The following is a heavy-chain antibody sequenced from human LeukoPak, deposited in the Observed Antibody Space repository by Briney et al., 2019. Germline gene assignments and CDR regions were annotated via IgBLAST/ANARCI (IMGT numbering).Heavy chain of an antibody. J-gene: IGHJ3*02. CDR3: XXXXGXXXXDI. V-gene: IGHV4-38-2*01. CDR1: YSXXSGYY. Sequence: YSXXSGYYWGWIRPPPXKGLEWIGNIFYSGSTXYSPSLKSRVTISLDTSRNQFSLKLTSVTAADTAVYYXXXXXGXXXXDIWGQXTXVTVSS. CDR2: IFYSGST.